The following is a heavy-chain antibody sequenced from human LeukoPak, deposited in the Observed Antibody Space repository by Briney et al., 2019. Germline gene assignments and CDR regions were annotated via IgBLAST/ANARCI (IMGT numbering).Heavy chain of an antibody. Sequence: PSETLSLTCTVSGGSISSGSYYWDWIRQAPGKGLEWIGNIYHSGITYYNPSLKSRVTMSVDTSKNHFSLKLNSLTAADTAVYYCARHHSALNWLDPWGQGTLVTVSS. CDR2: IYHSGIT. CDR3: ARHHSALNWLDP. CDR1: GGSISSGSYY. D-gene: IGHD2-15*01. J-gene: IGHJ5*02. V-gene: IGHV4-39*01.